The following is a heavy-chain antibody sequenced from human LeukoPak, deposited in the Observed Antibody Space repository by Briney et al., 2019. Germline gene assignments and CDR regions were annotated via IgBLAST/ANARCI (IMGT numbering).Heavy chain of an antibody. J-gene: IGHJ4*02. D-gene: IGHD2-21*02. CDR1: GYTFTSYG. CDR2: ISAYNGNT. CDR3: AACGGDCIETPGDY. Sequence: ASVKVSCKASGYTFTSYGISWVRQAPGQGLEWMGWISAYNGNTNYAQKLQGRVTMTTDTSTSTAYMELRSLRSDVTAVYYCAACGGDCIETPGDYWGQGTLVTVSS. V-gene: IGHV1-18*01.